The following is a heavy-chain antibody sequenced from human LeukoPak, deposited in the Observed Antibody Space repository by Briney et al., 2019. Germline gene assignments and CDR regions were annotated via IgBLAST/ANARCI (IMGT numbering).Heavy chain of an antibody. Sequence: SQTLSLTCTVSGGSISSGSYYWSWIRQPGGTGLEWIGRIYTSGSTNYNPSLKSRVTISVDTSKNQFSLKLSSVTAADTAVYYCARDFAYSSGYPNWFDPWGQGTLVTVSS. V-gene: IGHV4-61*02. CDR1: GGSISSGSYY. D-gene: IGHD3-22*01. J-gene: IGHJ5*02. CDR2: IYTSGST. CDR3: ARDFAYSSGYPNWFDP.